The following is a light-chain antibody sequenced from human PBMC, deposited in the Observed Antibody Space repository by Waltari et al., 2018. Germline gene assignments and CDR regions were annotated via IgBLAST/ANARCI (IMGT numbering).Light chain of an antibody. J-gene: IGLJ2*01. CDR3: MIWHSSAVV. CDR2: YKSDSDK. Sequence: QAVLTQPSSLSASPGASASLTCTLRSGINVGTYRIYWYQQKPGSPPQYLLSYKSDSDKYQGSGVPSRFSGSKDASANAGILLISGLQSEDEADYYCMIWHSSAVVFGGGTKLTVL. V-gene: IGLV5-45*03. CDR1: SGINVGTYR.